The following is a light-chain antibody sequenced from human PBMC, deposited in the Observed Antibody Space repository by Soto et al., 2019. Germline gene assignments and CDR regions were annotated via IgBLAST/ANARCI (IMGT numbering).Light chain of an antibody. J-gene: IGKJ3*01. Sequence: EIVLTQSPGTLSLSPGERATLSCRASQSVSSSYLAWYQQKPGQAPRLLIYGASSRATGIPDRFSGGGSGTDFTLTISRLEPEDWGVYYCQQYGTSPFTFGPGTKVDIK. V-gene: IGKV3-20*01. CDR3: QQYGTSPFT. CDR1: QSVSSSY. CDR2: GAS.